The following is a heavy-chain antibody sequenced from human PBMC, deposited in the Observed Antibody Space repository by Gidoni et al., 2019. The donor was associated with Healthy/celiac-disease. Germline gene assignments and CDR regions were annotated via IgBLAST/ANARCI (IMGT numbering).Heavy chain of an antibody. CDR1: GGSFSGYY. CDR3: ARGRARYSSRTNDY. V-gene: IGHV4-34*01. Sequence: QVQLQQWGAGLLKPSETLSLTCAVYGGSFSGYYWSWIRQPPGKGLEWIGEINHSGSTNYNPSLKSRVTISVDTSKNQFSLKLSSVTAADTAVYYCARGRARYSSRTNDYWGQGTLVTVSS. J-gene: IGHJ4*02. CDR2: INHSGST. D-gene: IGHD6-13*01.